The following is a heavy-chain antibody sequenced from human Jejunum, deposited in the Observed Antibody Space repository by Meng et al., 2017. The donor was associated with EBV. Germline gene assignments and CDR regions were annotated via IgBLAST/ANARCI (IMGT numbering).Heavy chain of an antibody. CDR3: ARDQNGSYFAY. Sequence: VQLQESGPGLVKPSETLSLTCTVSGGSVSSGGYYWSWIRQPPGKGLEWIGYIYNSESTNYKSSLKSRVTISADTSKNQFSLRLSSVTAADTAVYYRARDQNGSYFAYWGQGTLVTVSS. D-gene: IGHD1-26*01. CDR2: IYNSEST. V-gene: IGHV4-61*08. J-gene: IGHJ4*02. CDR1: GGSVSSGGYY.